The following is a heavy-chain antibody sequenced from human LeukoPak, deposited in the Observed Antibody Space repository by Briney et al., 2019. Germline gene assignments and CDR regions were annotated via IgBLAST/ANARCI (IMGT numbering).Heavy chain of an antibody. D-gene: IGHD6-19*01. J-gene: IGHJ6*02. CDR1: GGTFSSYA. Sequence: PVKVSCKASGGTFSSYAISWVRQAPGQGLEWMGGIIPIFGTANYAQKFQGRVTITADESTSTAYMELSSLRSEDTAVYYCASLPEYSSGWSRSYYYYYGMDVWGQGTTVTVSS. V-gene: IGHV1-69*13. CDR2: IIPIFGTA. CDR3: ASLPEYSSGWSRSYYYYYGMDV.